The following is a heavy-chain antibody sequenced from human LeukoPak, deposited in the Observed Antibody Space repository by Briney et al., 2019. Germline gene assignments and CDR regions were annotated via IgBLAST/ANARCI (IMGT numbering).Heavy chain of an antibody. CDR1: GGSFSGYY. D-gene: IGHD2-2*01. J-gene: IGHJ4*02. CDR2: INHSGST. CDR3: ARGRGGYCSSTSCYGDRRYIY. Sequence: SETLSLTCAVYGGSFSGYYWSWIRQPPGKGLEWIGEINHSGSTNYNPSLKSRVTISVDTSKNQFSLKLSSVTAADTAAYYCARGRGGYCSSTSCYGDRRYIYWGQGTLVTVSS. V-gene: IGHV4-34*01.